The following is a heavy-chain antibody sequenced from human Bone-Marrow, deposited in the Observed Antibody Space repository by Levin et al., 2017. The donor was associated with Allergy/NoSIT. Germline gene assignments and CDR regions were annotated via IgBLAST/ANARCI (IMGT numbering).Heavy chain of an antibody. CDR1: GLTFSAFG. J-gene: IGHJ4*02. CDR2: ISYDGGHK. CDR3: ARDRSGWGQFYFDY. D-gene: IGHD1-26*01. Sequence: PGGSLRLSCAASGLTFSAFGMHWVRQSPGRGLEWVAVISYDGGHKFYADSVKGRFTISRDNSKNTHYLQMNSLRAEDTAVYYCARDRSGWGQFYFDYWGQGILVTVSS. V-gene: IGHV3-33*01.